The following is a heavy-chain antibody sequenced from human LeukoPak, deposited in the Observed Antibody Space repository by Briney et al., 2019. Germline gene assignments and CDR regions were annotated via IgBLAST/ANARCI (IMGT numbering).Heavy chain of an antibody. CDR1: GYSISGGYY. CDR2: IYHSGST. J-gene: IGHJ4*02. Sequence: SETLSLTCAISGYSISGGYYWGWIRQPPGKGLEWIGSIYHSGSTYYNPSLKSRVTISVDTSKNQFSLKLSSVTAADTAVYYCARRLVGANVFDYWGQGTLVTVSS. CDR3: ARRLVGANVFDY. V-gene: IGHV4-38-2*01. D-gene: IGHD1-26*01.